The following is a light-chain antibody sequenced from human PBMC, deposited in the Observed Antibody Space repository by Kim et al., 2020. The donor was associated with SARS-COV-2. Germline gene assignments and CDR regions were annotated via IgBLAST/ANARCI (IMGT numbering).Light chain of an antibody. CDR1: NIGSKT. CDR2: YDS. V-gene: IGLV3-21*04. CDR3: QVWDSSSDVV. Sequence: SYELTQPPSVSVAPGKTARITCGGNNIGSKTVHWYQQKPGQAPVVVIYYDSDRPSGIPERFSGSNSGNTATLTISRVEAGDEADYYCQVWDSSSDVVFGGGTQLT. J-gene: IGLJ2*01.